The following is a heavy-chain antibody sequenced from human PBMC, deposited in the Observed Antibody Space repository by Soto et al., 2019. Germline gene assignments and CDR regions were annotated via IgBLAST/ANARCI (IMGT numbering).Heavy chain of an antibody. CDR3: AKSRGPSYYGSGTYLDY. V-gene: IGHV3-23*01. Sequence: EVQLLESGGGLKQPGGSLRLSCAASGFPFSTYAMSWDRQAPGKEREWVSTISGSGGSTYYADSVKGRFTISRDNSKNTLYLQMNSLRAEDTAVYYCAKSRGPSYYGSGTYLDYWGQGTRVTVSS. CDR2: ISGSGGST. D-gene: IGHD3-10*01. CDR1: GFPFSTYA. J-gene: IGHJ4*02.